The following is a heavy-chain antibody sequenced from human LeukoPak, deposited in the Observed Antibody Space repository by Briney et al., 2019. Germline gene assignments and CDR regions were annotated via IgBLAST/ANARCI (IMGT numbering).Heavy chain of an antibody. CDR2: IYSGGST. D-gene: IGHD4-23*01. CDR1: GFTVSSNY. Sequence: GGSLRLSCAASGFTVSSNYMSWVRQAPGKGLEWVSVIYSGGSTYYADSVKGRFTISRDNSKNTLYLQMNSLRAEDTAVYYCARSDYGGNLFDYWGQGTLVTVSS. J-gene: IGHJ4*02. CDR3: ARSDYGGNLFDY. V-gene: IGHV3-53*01.